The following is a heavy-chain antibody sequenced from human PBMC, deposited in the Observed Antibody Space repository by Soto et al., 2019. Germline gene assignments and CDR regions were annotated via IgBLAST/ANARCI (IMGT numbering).Heavy chain of an antibody. CDR2: FDPEDGET. V-gene: IGHV1-24*01. D-gene: IGHD3-10*01. Sequence: GASVKVSCKVSGYTLTELSMHWVRQAPGKGLEWMGGFDPEDGETIYTQKFQGRVTMTEDTSTDTAYIELSSLRSEDTAVYYCATVGYRGVNGMDVWGQGTTVTVSS. CDR3: ATVGYRGVNGMDV. CDR1: GYTLTELS. J-gene: IGHJ6*02.